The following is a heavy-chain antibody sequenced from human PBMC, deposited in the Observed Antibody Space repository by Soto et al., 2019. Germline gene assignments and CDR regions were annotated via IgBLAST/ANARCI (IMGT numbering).Heavy chain of an antibody. CDR1: GGSINSYY. CDR2: MYNTGST. CDR3: ARDLWGYCGADCYPLDV. J-gene: IGHJ6*02. D-gene: IGHD2-21*02. V-gene: IGHV4-59*01. Sequence: PSETLSLTCTVSGGSINSYYGSWIRKPPGKGLEWIGYMYNTGSTIYNPSLKSRVTISVDTSKNQFSLKLNSVTAADTAVYYCARDLWGYCGADCYPLDVWGQGTTVTVSS.